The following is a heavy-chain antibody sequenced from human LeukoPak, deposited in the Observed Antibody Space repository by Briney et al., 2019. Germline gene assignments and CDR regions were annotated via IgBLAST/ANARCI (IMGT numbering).Heavy chain of an antibody. J-gene: IGHJ1*01. D-gene: IGHD6-13*01. Sequence: HPGGSLRLSCAASGFTFNNYWMNWVRQAPGKGLEWVANINQDGSEKYYVDSLKGRFTISRDNAKNSLYLQMNSLRAEDTAVYYCARDSSRQSWAEYFQRWGQGTLVTVSS. CDR2: INQDGSEK. V-gene: IGHV3-7*05. CDR1: GFTFNNYW. CDR3: ARDSSRQSWAEYFQR.